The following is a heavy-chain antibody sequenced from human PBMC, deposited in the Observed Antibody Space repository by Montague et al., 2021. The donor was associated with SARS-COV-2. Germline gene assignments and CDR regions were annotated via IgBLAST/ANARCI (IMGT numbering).Heavy chain of an antibody. Sequence: ETLSLTCTVSGGSVSSGGYYWSWIRQPPGKGLEWIGHIYYSGSTNYNPSLKSRVTISLDTSKNQFSLKLTSVTAADTAVYYCARVSLAAAATRSDYWGQGTLVTVSS. CDR3: ARVSLAAAATRSDY. D-gene: IGHD6-13*01. CDR1: GGSVSSGGYY. V-gene: IGHV4-61*08. J-gene: IGHJ4*02. CDR2: IYYSGST.